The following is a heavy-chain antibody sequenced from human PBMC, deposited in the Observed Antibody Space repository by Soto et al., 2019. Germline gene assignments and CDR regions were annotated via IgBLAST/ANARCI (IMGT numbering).Heavy chain of an antibody. J-gene: IGHJ4*02. Sequence: QVQLQESGPGLVKPSETLSLTCTVSGGSISSHYWSWIRQPPGQGLEWIGYIYFSGSTNYNPSLKSRVTISSDTSSQFSLKLSSVTAADTAIYYCSRRWGSSYLDYWGQGTLVTVSS. CDR2: IYFSGST. D-gene: IGHD6-13*01. V-gene: IGHV4-59*11. CDR3: SRRWGSSYLDY. CDR1: GGSISSHY.